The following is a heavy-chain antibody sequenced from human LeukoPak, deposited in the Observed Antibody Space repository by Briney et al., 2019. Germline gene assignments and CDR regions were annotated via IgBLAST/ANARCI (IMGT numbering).Heavy chain of an antibody. CDR1: GFTFSSYA. D-gene: IGHD2-2*01. CDR2: ISGSGGST. V-gene: IGHV3-23*01. J-gene: IGHJ6*02. Sequence: GGSLRLSCAASGFTFSSYAMSWVRQAPGKGLEWVSAISGSGGSTYYADSVKGRFTISRDNSKNTLYLQMNSLRAEDTAVCYCAKEVVPAAKGVYYYGMDVWGQGTTVTVSS. CDR3: AKEVVPAAKGVYYYGMDV.